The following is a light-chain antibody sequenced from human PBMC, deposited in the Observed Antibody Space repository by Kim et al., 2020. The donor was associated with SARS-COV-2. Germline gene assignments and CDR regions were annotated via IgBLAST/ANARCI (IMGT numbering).Light chain of an antibody. Sequence: SPGERVTLPGRASQSGPSNYLAWYQQRPGQAPRLLISGASNRATVIPGRFSGSGSGTVFTLTISRLEPEDFVMYYCQQYGKAPITFGQGTRVEIK. CDR2: GAS. CDR1: QSGPSNY. J-gene: IGKJ5*01. CDR3: QQYGKAPIT. V-gene: IGKV3-20*01.